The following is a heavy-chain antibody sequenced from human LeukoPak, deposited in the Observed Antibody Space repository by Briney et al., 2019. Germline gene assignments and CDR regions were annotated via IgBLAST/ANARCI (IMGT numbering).Heavy chain of an antibody. CDR1: GFTLSGYW. V-gene: IGHV3-7*05. Sequence: QPGGSLRLSCAASGFTLSGYWMSWVRQAPGKGLEWVANIKQDGSAKYYVDSVKGRFTISRDNSKNTLYLQINSLRAEDTAVYYCAKPPSDNLLTGSLYYFDYWGQGTLVTVSS. D-gene: IGHD3-9*01. CDR2: IKQDGSAK. J-gene: IGHJ4*02. CDR3: AKPPSDNLLTGSLYYFDY.